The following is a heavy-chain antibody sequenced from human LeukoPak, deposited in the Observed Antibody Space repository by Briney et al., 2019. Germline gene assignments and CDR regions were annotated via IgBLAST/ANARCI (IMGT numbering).Heavy chain of an antibody. D-gene: IGHD3-22*01. J-gene: IGHJ4*02. CDR2: INPYNGGT. CDR3: ARAPDSDSSGYSH. V-gene: IGHV1-2*02. CDR1: GYTFTSYY. Sequence: GASVKVSCKASGYTFTSYYMHWVRQAPGQGLEWMAWINPYNGGTNYAQRFQGRVTVTTDTSISTAYMELSRLRSDDTAVYYCARAPDSDSSGYSHWGQGTLVTVAP.